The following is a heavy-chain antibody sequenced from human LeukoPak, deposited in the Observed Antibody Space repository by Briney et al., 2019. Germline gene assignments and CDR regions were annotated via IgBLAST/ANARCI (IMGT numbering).Heavy chain of an antibody. Sequence: GGSLRLSCAASGFTFSSYAMSWVRQAPGKGLEWVSAVTDSGGWTYYAGSVKGRFTISRDDSKNTLYLQMNSLRADDTAVYYCAKPVLGTFRGFDYWGQGALVTVSS. V-gene: IGHV3-23*01. CDR3: AKPVLGTFRGFDY. CDR2: VTDSGGWT. CDR1: GFTFSSYA. D-gene: IGHD1-7*01. J-gene: IGHJ4*02.